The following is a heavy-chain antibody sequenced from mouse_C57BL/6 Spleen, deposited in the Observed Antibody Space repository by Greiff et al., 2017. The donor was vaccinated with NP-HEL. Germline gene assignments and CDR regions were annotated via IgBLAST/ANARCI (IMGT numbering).Heavy chain of an antibody. CDR1: GYAFSSSW. CDR3: ARELGDYYGSSYDY. Sequence: QVQLKQSGPELVKPGASVKISCKASGYAFSSSWMNWVKQRPGKGLEWIGRIYPGDGDTNYNGKFKGKATLTADKSSSTAYMQLSSLTSEDSAVYFCARELGDYYGSSYDYWGQGTTLSVSS. D-gene: IGHD1-1*01. V-gene: IGHV1-82*01. CDR2: IYPGDGDT. J-gene: IGHJ2*01.